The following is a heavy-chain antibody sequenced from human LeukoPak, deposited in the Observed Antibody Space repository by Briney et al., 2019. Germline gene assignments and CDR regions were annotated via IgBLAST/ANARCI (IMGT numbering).Heavy chain of an antibody. CDR2: ITGSGSTT. Sequence: GGTLRLSCAASGFAFSNYGMNWVRQAPGKGLEWVSGITGSGSTTYYADSVKGRFTISRDNSKNTLYLQMNSPRAEDTAAYYCAKEKLIAAAGTRYYFDYWGQGTLVTVSS. D-gene: IGHD6-13*01. J-gene: IGHJ4*02. CDR3: AKEKLIAAAGTRYYFDY. V-gene: IGHV3-23*01. CDR1: GFAFSNYG.